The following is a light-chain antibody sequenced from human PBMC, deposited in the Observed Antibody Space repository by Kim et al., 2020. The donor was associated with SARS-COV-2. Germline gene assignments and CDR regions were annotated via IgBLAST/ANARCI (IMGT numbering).Light chain of an antibody. Sequence: VFPGEGATLSCRASQSVSSNLAWFQHKPGQAPRLLIYGASTRATGVPARFSGSGSGTEFTLTISSLQSEDFAVYYCQQYNDWLMYTFGQGTKLEI. J-gene: IGKJ2*01. V-gene: IGKV3-15*01. CDR1: QSVSSN. CDR3: QQYNDWLMYT. CDR2: GAS.